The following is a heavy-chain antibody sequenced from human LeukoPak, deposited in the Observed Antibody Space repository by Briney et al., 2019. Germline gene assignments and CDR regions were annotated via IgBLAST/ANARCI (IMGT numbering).Heavy chain of an antibody. J-gene: IGHJ4*02. Sequence: PGGSLRLSCAASGFTFSSYAMSWVRQAPGKGLEWVSAISGSGGSTYYADSVKGRFTISRDNSKNTLYLQMNGLRAEDTAVYYCAKEGKEDLWFGELADYWGQGTLVTVSS. V-gene: IGHV3-23*01. CDR2: ISGSGGST. CDR3: AKEGKEDLWFGELADY. D-gene: IGHD3-10*01. CDR1: GFTFSSYA.